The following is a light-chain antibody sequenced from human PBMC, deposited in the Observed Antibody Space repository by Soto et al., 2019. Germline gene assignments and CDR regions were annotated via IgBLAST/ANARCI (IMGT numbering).Light chain of an antibody. V-gene: IGLV3-21*04. CDR3: QVWDSSRDRV. CDR1: NIGSKS. J-gene: IGLJ2*01. Sequence: SYELTQPPSVSVAPGKTARITCGGNNIGSKSVHWYQQKPGQAPVLVIYYDSDRPSGIPERLSGSNSGNTATLTISRVEAGDEADYYCQVWDSSRDRVFGGGTKLTVL. CDR2: YDS.